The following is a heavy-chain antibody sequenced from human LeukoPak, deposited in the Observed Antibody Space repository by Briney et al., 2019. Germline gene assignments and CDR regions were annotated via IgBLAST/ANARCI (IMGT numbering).Heavy chain of an antibody. CDR2: ISGGGDTT. Sequence: AGGSLRLSCAASGFTFSSYAMTWVRQAPGKGLEWVAGISGGGDTTYYADSVKGRFTISRDNSKNTLDLQMGSLGAEDSALYYCAKDYVFRSATCPDFFDYWGQGTLVTVSS. CDR1: GFTFSSYA. V-gene: IGHV3-23*01. CDR3: AKDYVFRSATCPDFFDY. D-gene: IGHD2-2*01. J-gene: IGHJ4*02.